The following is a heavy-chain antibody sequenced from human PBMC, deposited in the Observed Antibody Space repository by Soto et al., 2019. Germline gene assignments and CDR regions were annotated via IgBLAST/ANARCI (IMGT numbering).Heavy chain of an antibody. CDR1: GLPFSAYT. CDR3: ARDGYSGRSDGFDI. CDR2: ISYDGNNE. Sequence: QVQLVESGGGVVQPGRSLRLSCAASGLPFSAYTMHWVRQPPAKGLEWVAVISYDGNNERYTDPVKGRFTVSRDNSKSTLYLQMNSLKSEDTAVYYCARDGYSGRSDGFDIWGQGTMVTVSS. D-gene: IGHD1-26*01. J-gene: IGHJ3*02. V-gene: IGHV3-30-3*01.